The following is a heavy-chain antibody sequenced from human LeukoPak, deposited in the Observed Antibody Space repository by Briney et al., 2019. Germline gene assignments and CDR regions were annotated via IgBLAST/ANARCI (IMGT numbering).Heavy chain of an antibody. D-gene: IGHD6-19*01. J-gene: IGHJ3*02. CDR2: ISNSGDYI. CDR1: GFTFSSFT. CDR3: AREMYAGWYFAFDI. Sequence: GGSLRLSCAASGFTFSSFTMNWVRQGPGKGLEWVASISNSGDYISYADSLKGRFTVSRDNAKNSLFLQMSSLRAEDTAVYYCAREMYAGWYFAFDIWGQGTMVIVSS. V-gene: IGHV3-21*01.